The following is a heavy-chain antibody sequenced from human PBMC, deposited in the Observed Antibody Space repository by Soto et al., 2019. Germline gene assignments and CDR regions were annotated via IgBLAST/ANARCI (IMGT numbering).Heavy chain of an antibody. D-gene: IGHD2-2*01. CDR2: IYYSGST. CDR3: ARGGYCSSTSCYRGLYYYYGMDV. V-gene: IGHV4-31*03. J-gene: IGHJ6*02. Sequence: SETLSLTCTVSGGSISSGGYYWSWIRQHPGKGLEWIGYIYYSGSTYYNPSLKSRVTISVDTSKNQFSLKLSSVTAADTAVYYCARGGYCSSTSCYRGLYYYYGMDVWGQGTTVTVSS. CDR1: GGSISSGGYY.